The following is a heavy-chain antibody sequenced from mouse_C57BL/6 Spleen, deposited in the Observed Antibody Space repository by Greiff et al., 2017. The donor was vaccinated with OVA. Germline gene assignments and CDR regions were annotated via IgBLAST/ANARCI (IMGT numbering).Heavy chain of an antibody. CDR2: ISDGGSNT. CDR3: AREAGNYFDY. V-gene: IGHV5-4*01. Sequence: EVQRVESGGGLVKPGGSLKLSCAASGFTFSSYAMSWVRQTPEKRLEWVAIISDGGSNTYYPDNVKGRFTISRDNAKNNLYLQMSHLKSEDTAMYYCAREAGNYFDYWGQSTTLTVSS. D-gene: IGHD4-1*01. J-gene: IGHJ2*01. CDR1: GFTFSSYA.